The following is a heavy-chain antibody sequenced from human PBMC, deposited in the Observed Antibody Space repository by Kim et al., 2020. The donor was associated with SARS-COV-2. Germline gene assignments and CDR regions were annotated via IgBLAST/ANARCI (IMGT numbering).Heavy chain of an antibody. V-gene: IGHV3-30*04. Sequence: GGSLRLSCAASGFTFSSYALHWVRQAPGKGLEWVAAISYAGSTKYYADSVKGRFTISRDTSKNTLLLQMNSLRAEATAVYYCARGQYNSRWSLPREYYF. CDR3: ARGQYNSRWSLPREYYF. J-gene: IGHJ4*01. CDR2: ISYAGSTK. D-gene: IGHD6-13*01. CDR1: GFTFSSYA.